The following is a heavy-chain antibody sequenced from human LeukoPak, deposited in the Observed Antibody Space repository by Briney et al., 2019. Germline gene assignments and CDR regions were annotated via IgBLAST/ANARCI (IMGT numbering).Heavy chain of an antibody. CDR1: GYTLTKLS. D-gene: IGHD3-9*01. Sequence: ASVKVSCKVSGYTLTKLSMHWVRQAPGKGLEWMGGFDPEDGETVYAPNFQGRVTMVEDMSTDTAFMELRSLTSDDTALYYCATRIEGGRRFDWLEPRPFGYFPIWGRGTLMIVS. CDR2: FDPEDGET. J-gene: IGHJ2*01. CDR3: ATRIEGGRRFDWLEPRPFGYFPI. V-gene: IGHV1-24*01.